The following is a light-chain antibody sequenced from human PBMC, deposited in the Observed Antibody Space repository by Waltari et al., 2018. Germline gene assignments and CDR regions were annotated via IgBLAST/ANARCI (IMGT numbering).Light chain of an antibody. CDR3: CSYIGRAL. V-gene: IGLV2-11*01. J-gene: IGLJ2*01. CDR1: SSDVGRFNY. Sequence: QSALTQPRSVSGSPGQSVTISCTGTSSDVGRFNYVAWYQHHPGRPPRLLIYDVTKRPSGVPERFSGSKSGNTASLTISGLQDEEEADFYCCSYIGRALFGGGTKLTVL. CDR2: DVT.